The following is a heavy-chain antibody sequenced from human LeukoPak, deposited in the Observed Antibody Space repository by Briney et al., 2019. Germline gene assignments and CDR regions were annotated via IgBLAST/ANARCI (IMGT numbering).Heavy chain of an antibody. CDR2: IYSGGST. Sequence: RGALRLSSAASGFTVSSTYMRWVRPALGKGLGCVSVIYSGGSTYYADSVKGRFTITRDNSKNTLYLQMNGLRDEDTAVYYCARALSTIAAAGLYYLDYWGQGTMVTVSS. D-gene: IGHD6-13*01. CDR3: ARALSTIAAAGLYYLDY. CDR1: GFTVSSTY. V-gene: IGHV3-53*01. J-gene: IGHJ4*02.